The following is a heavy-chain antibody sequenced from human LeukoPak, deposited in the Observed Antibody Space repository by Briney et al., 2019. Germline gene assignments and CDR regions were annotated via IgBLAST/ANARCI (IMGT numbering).Heavy chain of an antibody. Sequence: GGSLRLSCAASGFTFSTYAMSWVRQAPGKGLEWVSTIGGGGGTYYADSVKGRFTISRDTSKNTLFLQMNSLRVEDTAVYYCARNDFGSGWLGDYWGQGTLVTVFS. CDR1: GFTFSTYA. CDR3: ARNDFGSGWLGDY. V-gene: IGHV3-23*01. CDR2: IGGGGGT. J-gene: IGHJ4*02. D-gene: IGHD6-19*01.